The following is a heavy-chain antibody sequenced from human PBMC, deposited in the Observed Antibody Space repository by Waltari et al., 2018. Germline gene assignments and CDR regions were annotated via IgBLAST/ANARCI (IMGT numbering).Heavy chain of an antibody. V-gene: IGHV3-21*01. D-gene: IGHD3-3*01. Sequence: EVQLVESGGGLVKPGGSLRLSCVASGFTFNRYSLNWVRQALGKGLDWVRSISSSSSYLYYADSVEGRFTGSRDNAKNSLYLQMNSLRAEDTAVYYCAGDVWSGSRRNWFDPWGQGTLVTVSS. CDR2: ISSSSSYL. CDR1: GFTFNRYS. CDR3: AGDVWSGSRRNWFDP. J-gene: IGHJ5*02.